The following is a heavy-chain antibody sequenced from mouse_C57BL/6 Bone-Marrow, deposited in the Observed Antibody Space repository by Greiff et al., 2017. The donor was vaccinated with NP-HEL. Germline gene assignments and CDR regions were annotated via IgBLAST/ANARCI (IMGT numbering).Heavy chain of an antibody. CDR1: GYTFTDYY. V-gene: IGHV1-26*01. D-gene: IGHD1-1*01. Sequence: EVQLQQSGPELVKPGASVKISCKASGYTFTDYYMNWVKQSHGQSLEWIGDINPNNGGTSYNQKFKGKATLTVDNSSSTAYMRLRSLTSEDSACDYCERPLRVYYAMDDWGQGTSVTVSS. CDR3: ERPLRVYYAMDD. J-gene: IGHJ4*01. CDR2: INPNNGGT.